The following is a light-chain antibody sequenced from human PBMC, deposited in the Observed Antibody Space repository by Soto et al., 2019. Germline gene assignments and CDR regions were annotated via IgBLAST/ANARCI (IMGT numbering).Light chain of an antibody. CDR2: AAS. CDR1: QTIRIS. Sequence: DIQMTESPSSLSASMGDRVTITCRASQTIRISLNWYQQKPGKVPKLLIYAASTLQSGVPSRFSGSGSGTDFTLTISRLEPEDFAVYYCQQYGSSGTFGQGTKVDIK. CDR3: QQYGSSGT. V-gene: IGKV1-27*01. J-gene: IGKJ1*01.